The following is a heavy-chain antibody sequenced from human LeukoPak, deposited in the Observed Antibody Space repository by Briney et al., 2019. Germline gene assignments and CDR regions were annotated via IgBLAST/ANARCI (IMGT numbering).Heavy chain of an antibody. CDR2: IYPGDSDT. CDR1: GSSFTTYW. J-gene: IGHJ4*02. Sequence: GESLKISCEGSGSSFTTYWIGWVRQMPGKGLEWMGIIYPGDSDTRYSPSFQGQVTISADKSISTAYLQWSSLKASDTAMYYCARQYYGTPDGRYFDYWGQGTLVTVSS. V-gene: IGHV5-51*01. D-gene: IGHD4-17*01. CDR3: ARQYYGTPDGRYFDY.